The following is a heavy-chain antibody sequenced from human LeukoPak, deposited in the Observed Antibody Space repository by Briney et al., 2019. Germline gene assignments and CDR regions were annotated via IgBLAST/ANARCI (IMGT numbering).Heavy chain of an antibody. J-gene: IGHJ4*02. D-gene: IGHD6-19*01. CDR3: ARDHGSQDSGAWYVFDY. CDR2: INQHGHT. CDR1: GFTFNHYA. V-gene: IGHV3-23*05. Sequence: GVSLRLSCAASGFTFNHYAMSWVRQAPGKGLECVSSINQHGHTFYADSVKGRFTISRDNSKNTVFLQMNSLRADDTAEYFCARDHGSQDSGAWYVFDYWGQGTLVTVSS.